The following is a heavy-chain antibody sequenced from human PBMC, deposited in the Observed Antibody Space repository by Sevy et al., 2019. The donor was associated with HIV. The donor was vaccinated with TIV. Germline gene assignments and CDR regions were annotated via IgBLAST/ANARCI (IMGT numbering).Heavy chain of an antibody. CDR2: IKQDGSDE. J-gene: IGHJ3*02. Sequence: GGSLRLSCAASGFTFSSYWMTWVRQAPGKGLEWMANIKQDGSDEYYVDSVKGRFTISRDNAKNSLYLQMNSLRGEDTAVYYCARSRGWRDAFDIWGQGTMVTVSS. CDR3: ARSRGWRDAFDI. CDR1: GFTFSSYW. D-gene: IGHD3-10*01. V-gene: IGHV3-7*01.